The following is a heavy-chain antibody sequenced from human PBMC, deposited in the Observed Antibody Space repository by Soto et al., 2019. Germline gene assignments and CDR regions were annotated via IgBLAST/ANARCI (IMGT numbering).Heavy chain of an antibody. CDR3: ARALYCSSTSCSPNFDY. V-gene: IGHV1-46*01. CDR1: GYTFTSYY. D-gene: IGHD2-2*01. CDR2: INPGGGST. Sequence: ASVKVSGKASGYTFTSYYMHWVRQAPGQGLEWMGIINPGGGSTSYAQKFQGRVTMTRDTSTSTVYMELSSLRSEDTAVYYCARALYCSSTSCSPNFDYWGQGTLVTVSS. J-gene: IGHJ4*02.